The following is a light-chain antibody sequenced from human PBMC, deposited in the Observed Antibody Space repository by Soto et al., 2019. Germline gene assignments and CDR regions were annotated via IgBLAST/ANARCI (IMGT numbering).Light chain of an antibody. J-gene: IGKJ1*01. CDR3: QQHYSSPLWT. Sequence: DIQMTQSPSSLSASVGGSVTITCRASQSINTYLNWYQQKPGEAPKLLIYAASTLQSGIPPRFGGSGSGTDFTLTITSLQPEDFATYYCQQHYSSPLWTFGQGTKVEIK. CDR1: QSINTY. CDR2: AAS. V-gene: IGKV1-39*01.